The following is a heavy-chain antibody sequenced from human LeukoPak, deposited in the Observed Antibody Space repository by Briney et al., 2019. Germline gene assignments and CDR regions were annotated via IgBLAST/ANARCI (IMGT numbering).Heavy chain of an antibody. Sequence: GGSLRLSCAASGFTFSHYTMNWVRQAPGKGLEWVSSISSSSSYIYYADSVKGRFTISRDNAKNSLYLQMNSLRAEGTAVYYCAKLDGGIAAAGTPDYWGQGTLVTVSS. CDR2: ISSSSSYI. D-gene: IGHD6-13*01. J-gene: IGHJ4*02. CDR3: AKLDGGIAAAGTPDY. V-gene: IGHV3-21*04. CDR1: GFTFSHYT.